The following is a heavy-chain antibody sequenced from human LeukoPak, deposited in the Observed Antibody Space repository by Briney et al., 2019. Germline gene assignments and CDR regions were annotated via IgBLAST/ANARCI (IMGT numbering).Heavy chain of an antibody. CDR2: IYGDGIT. D-gene: IGHD5-24*01. Sequence: PGGSLRLSCTASGFTFGDYAMSWFRQAPGKGPEWVSVIYGDGITKYYADSVKGRFTISRDNSKNTLYLQMNNLRAEDTALYYCATTRDGYRKTLGFDYWGQGTLVTVSS. V-gene: IGHV3-66*01. CDR3: ATTRDGYRKTLGFDY. J-gene: IGHJ4*02. CDR1: GFTFGDYA.